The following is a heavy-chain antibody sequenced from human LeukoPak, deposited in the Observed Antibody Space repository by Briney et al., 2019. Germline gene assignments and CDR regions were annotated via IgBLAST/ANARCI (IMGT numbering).Heavy chain of an antibody. J-gene: IGHJ5*02. D-gene: IGHD2-2*01. CDR3: ARGPQYPWFDP. V-gene: IGHV4-34*01. Sequence: PSETLSLTCAVYGESFSGYYWSWIRQPPGKGLEWIGEINHSGSTNYNPSLKSRVTISVDTSKNQFSLKLSSVTAADTAVYYCARGPQYPWFDPWGQGTLVTVSS. CDR2: INHSGST. CDR1: GESFSGYY.